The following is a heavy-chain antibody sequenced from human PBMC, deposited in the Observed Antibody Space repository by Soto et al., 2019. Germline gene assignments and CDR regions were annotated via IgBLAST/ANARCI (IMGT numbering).Heavy chain of an antibody. CDR1: GGSISSSSYY. Sequence: SETLSLTCTVSGGSISSSSYYWGWIRQPPGKGLEWIGSIYYSGSTYYNPSLKSRVTISVDTSKNQFSLKLSSVTAADTAVYYCARFEGNYDFWSGYGMDVWGQGTTVTVSS. J-gene: IGHJ6*02. V-gene: IGHV4-39*01. D-gene: IGHD3-3*01. CDR3: ARFEGNYDFWSGYGMDV. CDR2: IYYSGST.